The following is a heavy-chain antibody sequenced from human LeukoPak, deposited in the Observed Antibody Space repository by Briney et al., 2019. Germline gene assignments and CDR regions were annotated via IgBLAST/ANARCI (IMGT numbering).Heavy chain of an antibody. J-gene: IGHJ4*02. CDR1: GYTFTGYY. D-gene: IGHD3-22*01. CDR3: ARGLGDYYDTSDYYYAVPAH. Sequence: ASVKVSCTASGYTFTGYYMHWVRQAPGQGLEWMGWMNPNSGDTAYTQKFQGRVAMTRDTSISTAYMELSSLRSEDTAVYYCARGLGDYYDTSDYYYAVPAHWGQGTLVTVSS. V-gene: IGHV1-8*02. CDR2: MNPNSGDT.